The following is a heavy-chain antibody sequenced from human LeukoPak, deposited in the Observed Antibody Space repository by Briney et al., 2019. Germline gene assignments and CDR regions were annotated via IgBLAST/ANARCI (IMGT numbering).Heavy chain of an antibody. V-gene: IGHV3-11*04. CDR1: GFTFSDYY. CDR2: IGRSGTTI. J-gene: IGHJ4*02. Sequence: PGGSLRLSCAASGFTFSDYYMSWLRQVPGKGLEWVSYIGRSGTTIHYADSVKGRFTISWDNAKSSLLQMNSLRAEDTAVYYCGRGHWGLDYWGQGALVTVSS. CDR3: GRGHWGLDY. D-gene: IGHD7-27*01.